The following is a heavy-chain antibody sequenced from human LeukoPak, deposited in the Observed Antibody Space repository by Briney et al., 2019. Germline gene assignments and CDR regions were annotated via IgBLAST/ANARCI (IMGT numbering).Heavy chain of an antibody. J-gene: IGHJ3*01. CDR1: GESFSGYY. V-gene: IGHV4-34*01. CDR2: IDHGGST. CDR3: ATDFDGIDAFDF. D-gene: IGHD3-3*01. Sequence: SETLSLTCAVYGESFSGYYWTWSRQPPPEGREWIGEIDHGGSTNYNPSLESRVSISVERSRNQFSLSLTSVTAADTALYYCATDFDGIDAFDFWGQGTMVTVSS.